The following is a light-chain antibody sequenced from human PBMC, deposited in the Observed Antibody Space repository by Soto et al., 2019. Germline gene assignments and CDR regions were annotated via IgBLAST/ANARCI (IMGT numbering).Light chain of an antibody. V-gene: IGKV3-15*01. Sequence: EIVMTQSPATLSVSPGERATHSCRASQSVSSNLAWYQQKPGQAPSLLIYGASTRATGTPARFSGSGSGTEFTLTISSLHSEDFAVDYCQQYIRWPLTFGGGTKVEIK. CDR3: QQYIRWPLT. CDR1: QSVSSN. CDR2: GAS. J-gene: IGKJ4*01.